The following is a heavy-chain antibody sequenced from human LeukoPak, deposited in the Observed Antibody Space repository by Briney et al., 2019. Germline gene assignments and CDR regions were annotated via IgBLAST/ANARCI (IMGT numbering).Heavy chain of an antibody. CDR3: ARVYVDAFDI. D-gene: IGHD3-10*02. CDR2: IYYSGST. V-gene: IGHV4-59*01. Sequence: SETLSLTCTVSGGSISSYYWSWIRQPPGKGLEWIGYIYYSGSTNYNPSLKSRVTMSVDTSKNQFSLKLSSVTAADTAVYYCARVYVDAFDIWGQGTMVTVSS. CDR1: GGSISSYY. J-gene: IGHJ3*02.